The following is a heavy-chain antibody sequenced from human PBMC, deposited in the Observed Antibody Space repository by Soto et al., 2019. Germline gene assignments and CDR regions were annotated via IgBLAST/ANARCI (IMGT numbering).Heavy chain of an antibody. V-gene: IGHV6-1*01. D-gene: IGHD3-16*01. Sequence: PSQTLSLTCAISGDSVTNNSGAWNWIRQSPSRGLEWLGRTYYRSKWYYDYEVSVKSRMTINPDTARNQFSLHLNSVTPEDKAVYYCARGSPYTDYWGQGTLVTVSS. CDR1: GDSVTNNSGA. CDR2: TYYRSKWYY. CDR3: ARGSPYTDY. J-gene: IGHJ4*02.